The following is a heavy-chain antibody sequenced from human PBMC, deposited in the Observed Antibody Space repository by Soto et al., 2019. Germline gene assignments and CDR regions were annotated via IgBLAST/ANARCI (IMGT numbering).Heavy chain of an antibody. CDR1: GFSLNGNGVG. V-gene: IGHV2-5*02. D-gene: IGHD5-12*01. Sequence: SGPTLVNPTQTLTLTCNFSGFSLNGNGVGVGWIRQPPGKALEWLALIYWAGDLRYSPALKSRLTITQDPSKDQVVLTMTNIDPTASGTYYCAHGYVQLLSTFHYFDSWGQGIRVSAPQ. CDR3: AHGYVQLLSTFHYFDS. CDR2: IYWAGDL. J-gene: IGHJ4*02.